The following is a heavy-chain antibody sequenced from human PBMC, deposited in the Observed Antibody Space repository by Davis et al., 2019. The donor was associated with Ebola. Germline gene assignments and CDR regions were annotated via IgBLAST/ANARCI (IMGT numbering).Heavy chain of an antibody. J-gene: IGHJ5*01. D-gene: IGHD6-19*01. V-gene: IGHV4-34*01. Sequence: MPGGSLRLSCAVYGGSFSGYYWSWIRQPPGKGLEWIGEIIHSRRTNYNPSLKSRVTISVDTSNNQFSLKVSSLTAADTAVYYCARGARYSSGWFDYWGQGALVTVSS. CDR1: GGSFSGYY. CDR2: IIHSRRT. CDR3: ARGARYSSGWFDY.